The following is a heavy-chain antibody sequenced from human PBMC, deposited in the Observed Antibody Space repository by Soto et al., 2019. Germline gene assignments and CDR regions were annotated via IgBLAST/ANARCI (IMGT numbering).Heavy chain of an antibody. V-gene: IGHV1-46*01. CDR3: ARVRFGDPFDF. Sequence: ASVKVSCKASGYTFTSYYMHWVRQAPGQGLEWMGIINPSGGSTSYAQKFQGRVTMTRDTSTSTVYMELRGLRSDDTAVYYCARVRFGDPFDFWGQGTLVTVSS. CDR1: GYTFTSYY. D-gene: IGHD2-21*02. J-gene: IGHJ4*02. CDR2: INPSGGST.